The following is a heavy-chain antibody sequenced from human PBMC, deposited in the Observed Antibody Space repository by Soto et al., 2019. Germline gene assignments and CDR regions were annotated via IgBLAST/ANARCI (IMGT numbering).Heavy chain of an antibody. J-gene: IGHJ3*02. CDR2: IWYDGSNK. Sequence: QVQLVESGGGVVQPGRSLRLSCAASGFTFSSYGMHWVRQAPGKGLEWVAVIWYDGSNKYYADSVKGRFTISRDNSKNTLYLQMNSLRAEDTAVYYCARDGGYCSGGSCYLEDAFDIWGQGTMVTDSS. V-gene: IGHV3-33*01. D-gene: IGHD2-15*01. CDR1: GFTFSSYG. CDR3: ARDGGYCSGGSCYLEDAFDI.